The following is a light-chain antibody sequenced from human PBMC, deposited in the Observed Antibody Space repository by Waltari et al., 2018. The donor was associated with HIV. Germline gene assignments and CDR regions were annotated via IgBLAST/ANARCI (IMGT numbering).Light chain of an antibody. CDR3: GTWDSSLSAWV. CDR1: SSNIGKNY. Sequence: QSVLTQPPSVSAAPGQKVNISCSGSSSNIGKNYVCWYQQLPGTAPKLLIYDKNKRPSGIPDRFSGSKSGTSATLGITGLQTGDEADYYCGTWDSSLSAWVFGGGTKLTVL. J-gene: IGLJ3*02. V-gene: IGLV1-51*01. CDR2: DKN.